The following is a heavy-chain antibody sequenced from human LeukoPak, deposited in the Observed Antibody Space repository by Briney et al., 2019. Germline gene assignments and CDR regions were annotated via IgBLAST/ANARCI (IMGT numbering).Heavy chain of an antibody. CDR1: GGSFSGYX. CDR3: ARGTTIDEFDY. V-gene: IGHV4-34*01. Sequence: PSETLSLTCAVYGGSFSGYXXXXXRQPPXXXXELIGVISHRGSTNYXPSLXXRVTXSXXTSNNQFSLKLSSVTAADTAVYYCARGTTIDEFDYWGQGTLVTGSS. D-gene: IGHD1-1*01. J-gene: IGHJ4*02. CDR2: ISHRGST.